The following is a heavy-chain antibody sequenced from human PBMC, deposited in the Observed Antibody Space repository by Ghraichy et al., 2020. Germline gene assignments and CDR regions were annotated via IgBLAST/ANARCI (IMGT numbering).Heavy chain of an antibody. Sequence: GGSLRLSCAASGFTFSSYSMNWVRQAPGKGLEWVSYISSSSSTIYYADSVKGRFTISRDNAKNSLYLQMNSLRAEDTAVYYCARDQGGRITIFGVGEGIYYFDYWGQGTLVTVSS. J-gene: IGHJ4*02. CDR2: ISSSSSTI. CDR1: GFTFSSYS. CDR3: ARDQGGRITIFGVGEGIYYFDY. V-gene: IGHV3-48*01. D-gene: IGHD3-3*01.